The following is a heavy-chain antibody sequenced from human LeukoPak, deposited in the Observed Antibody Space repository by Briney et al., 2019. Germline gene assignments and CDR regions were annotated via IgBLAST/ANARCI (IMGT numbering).Heavy chain of an antibody. J-gene: IGHJ4*02. Sequence: ASVKVSCKASGYTFTSYGISWVRQAPGQGLEGMGWISAYNGNTNYAQKLQGRVTMTTDTSTSTAYMELRSLRSDDTAVYYCARDRGGGSGWYYVGYYFDYWGQGTLVTVSS. CDR2: ISAYNGNT. D-gene: IGHD6-19*01. V-gene: IGHV1-18*01. CDR1: GYTFTSYG. CDR3: ARDRGGGSGWYYVGYYFDY.